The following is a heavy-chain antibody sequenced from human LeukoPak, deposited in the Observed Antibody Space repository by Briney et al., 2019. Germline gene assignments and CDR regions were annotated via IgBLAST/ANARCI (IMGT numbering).Heavy chain of an antibody. Sequence: ASETLSLTCTVSGGSISSSIHYWGWIRQPPGKGLAWIGNIYYTGSTYYNPSLKSRVSISVDTSKNHFSLRLSSVTAADTAVYYCARRLDYGGNSVAYFDLWGRGTLVTVSS. V-gene: IGHV4-39*02. J-gene: IGHJ2*01. CDR3: ARRLDYGGNSVAYFDL. D-gene: IGHD4-23*01. CDR2: IYYTGST. CDR1: GGSISSSIHY.